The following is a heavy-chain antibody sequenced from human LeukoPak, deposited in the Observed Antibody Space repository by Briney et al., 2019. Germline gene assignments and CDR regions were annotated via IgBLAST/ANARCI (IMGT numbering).Heavy chain of an antibody. CDR3: AKSGDYLWDY. CDR2: IYHTGST. J-gene: IGHJ4*02. D-gene: IGHD3-16*01. Sequence: SETLSLTCAVSGGSISTNNWWSWVRQPPGKGLEWIGEIYHTGSTNYSPSLRSRVTMSIDKSNNQFSLNLNSVTAADTAVYYCAKSGDYLWDYWGQGTLITVSS. CDR1: GGSISTNNW. V-gene: IGHV4-4*02.